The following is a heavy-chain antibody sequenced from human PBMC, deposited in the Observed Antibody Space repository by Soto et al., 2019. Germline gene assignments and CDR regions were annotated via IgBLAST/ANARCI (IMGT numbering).Heavy chain of an antibody. J-gene: IGHJ4*02. V-gene: IGHV3-15*01. CDR3: TTDYSSGWVDY. Sequence: EVQLVESGGGLVKPGGSLSLSCAASGFTFSNAWMSWVRQAPGKGLEWVGRIKSKTDGGTTDYAAPVKGRFTISRDDSKNTLYLQMNSLKTEDTAVYYCTTDYSSGWVDYWGQGTLVTVSS. D-gene: IGHD6-19*01. CDR2: IKSKTDGGTT. CDR1: GFTFSNAW.